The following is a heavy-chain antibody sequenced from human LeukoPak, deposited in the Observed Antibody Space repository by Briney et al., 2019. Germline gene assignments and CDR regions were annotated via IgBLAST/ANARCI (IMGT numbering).Heavy chain of an antibody. CDR2: MNPNSGNT. J-gene: IGHJ3*02. D-gene: IGHD6-13*01. Sequence: ASVKVSCKASGYTFTSYDINWVRQATGQGLEWMGWMNPNSGNTGYAQKFQGRVTITRNTSISTACMELSSLRSEDTAVYYCARGLLSYSSSWSYAFDIWGQGTMVTVSS. V-gene: IGHV1-8*03. CDR3: ARGLLSYSSSWSYAFDI. CDR1: GYTFTSYD.